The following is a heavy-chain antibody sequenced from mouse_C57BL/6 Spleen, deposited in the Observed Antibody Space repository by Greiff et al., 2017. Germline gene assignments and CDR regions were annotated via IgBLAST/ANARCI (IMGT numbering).Heavy chain of an antibody. CDR1: GYSITSGYY. CDR2: ISYDGSN. V-gene: IGHV3-6*01. J-gene: IGHJ1*03. D-gene: IGHD2-2*01. CDR3: AMGGYYWYFDV. Sequence: DVQLQESGPGLVKPSQSLSLTCSVTGYSITSGYYWNWIRQFPGNKLEWMGYISYDGSNNYNPSLKNRISITRDTSKNQFFLKLNSVTTEDTATYYCAMGGYYWYFDVWDTGTTVTVSS.